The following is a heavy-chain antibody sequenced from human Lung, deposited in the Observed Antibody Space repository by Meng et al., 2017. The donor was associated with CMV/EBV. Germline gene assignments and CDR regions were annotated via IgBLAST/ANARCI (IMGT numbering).Heavy chain of an antibody. V-gene: IGHV3-53*01. CDR1: GLSVSSKY. D-gene: IGHD1-26*01. J-gene: IGHJ4*02. CDR2: IYSNNNT. Sequence: GESLKISCAASGLSVSSKYMSWVRQAPGKGLEWVSVIYSNNNTYYADSVKGRFTISRDNSKNTLYSQMNSLRDEDTAVYYCARVVGLHFDYWGQGTLVTVSS. CDR3: ARVVGLHFDY.